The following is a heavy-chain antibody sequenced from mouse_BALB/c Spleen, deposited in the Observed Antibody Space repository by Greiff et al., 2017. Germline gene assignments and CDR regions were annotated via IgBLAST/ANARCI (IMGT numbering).Heavy chain of an antibody. J-gene: IGHJ3*01. CDR1: GFNIKDTY. CDR2: TDPANGNT. CDR3: ASSYYDYDGFAY. Sequence: VQLQQSGAELVKPGASVKLSCTASGFNIKDTYMHWVKQRPEQGLEWIGRTDPANGNTKYDPKFQGKATITADTSSNTAYLQLSSLTSEDTAVYYCASSYYDYDGFAYWGQGTLVTVSA. D-gene: IGHD2-4*01. V-gene: IGHV14-3*02.